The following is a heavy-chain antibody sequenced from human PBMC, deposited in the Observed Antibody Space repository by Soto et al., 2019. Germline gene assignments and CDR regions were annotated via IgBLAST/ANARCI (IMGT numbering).Heavy chain of an antibody. J-gene: IGHJ6*03. CDR1: GGSISIYY. CDR3: ARHRGTCYNYYYYMDV. V-gene: IGHV4-59*08. D-gene: IGHD3-10*01. CDR2: IYYSGST. Sequence: SDTLSLTCTVSGGSISIYYWSWIRQPPGKGLEWIGYIYYSGSTNYNPSLKSRVTISVDTSKNQFSLKLSSVTAADTAVYYCARHRGTCYNYYYYMDVWGKGTTVTVSS.